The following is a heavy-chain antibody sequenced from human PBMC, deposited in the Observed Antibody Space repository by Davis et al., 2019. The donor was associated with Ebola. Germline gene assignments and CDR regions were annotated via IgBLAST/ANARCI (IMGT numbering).Heavy chain of an antibody. CDR2: IYHSGST. V-gene: IGHV4-39*01. J-gene: IGHJ4*02. CDR1: GGSISSSSYY. D-gene: IGHD4/OR15-4a*01. CDR3: AAHVLIDPPKD. Sequence: SETLSLTCTVSGGSISSSSYYWGWIRQPPGKGLEWIGSIYHSGSTYYNPSLKSRVTISVDTSKNQFSLKLSSATAADTAVYYCAAHVLIDPPKDWGQGTLVTVSS.